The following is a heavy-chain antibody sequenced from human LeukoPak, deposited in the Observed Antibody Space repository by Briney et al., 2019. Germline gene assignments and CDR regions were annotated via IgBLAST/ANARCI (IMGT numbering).Heavy chain of an antibody. CDR2: INPSGGST. CDR1: GYTFTNYY. V-gene: IGHV1-46*01. CDR3: ARGGPVQYCSSTSCYVPLDY. J-gene: IGHJ4*02. Sequence: ASVKVSCKASGYTFTNYYIHWVRQAPGQGLEWTGIINPSGGSTSYAQKFQGRVTMTRDTSTSTVYMELSSLRSEDTAVYYCARGGPVQYCSSTSCYVPLDYWGQGTLVTVSS. D-gene: IGHD2-2*01.